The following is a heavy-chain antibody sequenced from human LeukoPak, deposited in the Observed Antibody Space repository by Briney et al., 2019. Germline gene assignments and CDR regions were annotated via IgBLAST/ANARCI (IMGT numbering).Heavy chain of an antibody. J-gene: IGHJ4*02. Sequence: PGGSLRLSCAASGFTFSSYAMSWVRQAPGKGLEWVSAISGSGGSTYYADSVKGRFTISRDNSKNTLYLQMSSLRAEDTAVYYCAKDLSINTAMAPFDYWGQGTLVTVSS. CDR1: GFTFSSYA. D-gene: IGHD5-18*01. V-gene: IGHV3-23*01. CDR3: AKDLSINTAMAPFDY. CDR2: ISGSGGST.